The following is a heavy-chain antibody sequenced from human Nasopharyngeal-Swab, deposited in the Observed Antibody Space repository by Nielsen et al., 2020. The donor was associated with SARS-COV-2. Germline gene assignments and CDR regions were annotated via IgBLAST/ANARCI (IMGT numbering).Heavy chain of an antibody. Sequence: SVKVSCKASGYTFTSYDISWVRQAPGQGLEWMGGIIPIFGTANYAQKFQGRVTITADESTSTAYMELSSLRSEDTAVYYCARLPGIAAAGRERYYYYYMDVWGKGTTVTVSS. CDR1: GYTFTSYD. CDR3: ARLPGIAAAGRERYYYYYMDV. V-gene: IGHV1-69*13. CDR2: IIPIFGTA. D-gene: IGHD6-13*01. J-gene: IGHJ6*03.